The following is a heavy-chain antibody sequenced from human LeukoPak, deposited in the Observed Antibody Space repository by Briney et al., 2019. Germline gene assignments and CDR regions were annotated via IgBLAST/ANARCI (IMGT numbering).Heavy chain of an antibody. D-gene: IGHD3-9*01. CDR2: ISGSGGST. CDR3: AKDGPNYDILTGYYCGWFDP. V-gene: IGHV3-23*01. J-gene: IGHJ5*02. CDR1: GFTFSSYA. Sequence: PGGSLRLSCAASGFTFSSYAMSWVRQAPGKGLEWVSAISGSGGSTYYADSVKGRFTISRDNSKNTLYLQMNSLRAEDTAVYYCAKDGPNYDILTGYYCGWFDPWGQGTLVTVSS.